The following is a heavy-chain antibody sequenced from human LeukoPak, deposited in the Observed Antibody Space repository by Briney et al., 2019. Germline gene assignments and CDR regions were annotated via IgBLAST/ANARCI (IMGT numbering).Heavy chain of an antibody. V-gene: IGHV1-18*01. CDR3: ARGMTPRLYYYYYYMDV. CDR2: ISAYNGNT. CDR1: GYTFTSYG. J-gene: IGHJ6*03. Sequence: ALVKVSCKASGYTFTSYGISWVRQAPGQGLEWMGWISAYNGNTNYAQKLQGRVTMTTDTSTSTAYMELRSLRSDDTAVYYCARGMTPRLYYYYYYMDVWGKGTTVTVSS.